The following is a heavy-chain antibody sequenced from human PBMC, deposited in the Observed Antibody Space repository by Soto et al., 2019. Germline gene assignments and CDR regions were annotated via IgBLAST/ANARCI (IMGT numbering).Heavy chain of an antibody. D-gene: IGHD1-7*01. CDR2: ISGSGGST. V-gene: IGHV3-23*01. Sequence: EVQLLESGGGLVQPGGSLRLSCAASGFTFSNSAMNWVRQAPGKGLACVSAISGSGGSTYYADSVKGLFTISRDNSKNTAYLQMNSLRAEETAVYYCAKGLNWNYGIDAFDIWGHGTMGTVSS. CDR1: GFTFSNSA. CDR3: AKGLNWNYGIDAFDI. J-gene: IGHJ3*02.